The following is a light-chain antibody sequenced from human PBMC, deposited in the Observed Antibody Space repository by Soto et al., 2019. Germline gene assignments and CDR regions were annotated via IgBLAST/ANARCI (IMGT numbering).Light chain of an antibody. CDR2: DAS. V-gene: IGKV3-11*01. CDR1: QSVSSY. J-gene: IGKJ4*01. CDR3: QQRSNWPRALT. Sequence: EIVLTQSPATLSLSPGERATISCRASQSVSSYLAWYQQKPGQAPRLLIYDASNRATCIPARFSGSGSGTDFTLTISSLEPEDFAVYYCQQRSNWPRALTFGGGTTVEIK.